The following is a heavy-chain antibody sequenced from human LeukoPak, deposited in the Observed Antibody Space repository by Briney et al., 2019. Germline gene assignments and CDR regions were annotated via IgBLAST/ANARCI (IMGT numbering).Heavy chain of an antibody. J-gene: IGHJ2*01. CDR1: GFTFSSYW. V-gene: IGHV3-74*01. CDR3: ARGPPWYFDL. CDR2: INGDGSST. D-gene: IGHD6-25*01. Sequence: GGSLKLSCAAAGFTFSSYWMHWVRQAPGKGLVWVSRINGDGSSTAYADSVKGRFTISRDNAKNTLYLQMNSLTAEDTAVYYCARGPPWYFDLWGRGTLVTVSS.